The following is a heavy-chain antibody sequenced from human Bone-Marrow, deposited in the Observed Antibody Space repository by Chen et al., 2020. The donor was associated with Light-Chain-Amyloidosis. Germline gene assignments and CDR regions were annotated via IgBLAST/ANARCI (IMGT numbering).Heavy chain of an antibody. Sequence: EVQLEQSGPEVKKPGESLKISCKGSGYTFPNYWIGWVRQMLGKGLEWMGVICPGDSDARYSPSFEGQVTIAADKSITTANLQWRSLKASDTAMYYCAKRRDGYNFDYWGQGTLVTVSS. J-gene: IGHJ4*02. D-gene: IGHD5-12*01. CDR3: AKRRDGYNFDY. CDR2: ICPGDSDA. V-gene: IGHV5-51*01. CDR1: GYTFPNYW.